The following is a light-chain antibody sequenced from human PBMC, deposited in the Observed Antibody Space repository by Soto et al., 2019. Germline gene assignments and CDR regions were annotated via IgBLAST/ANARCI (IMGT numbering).Light chain of an antibody. CDR1: SSDVGGYNY. J-gene: IGLJ1*01. V-gene: IGLV2-14*01. CDR2: DVR. CDR3: SSYTTISTDV. Sequence: QSVLTQPASVSGSPGQSITISCTGTSSDVGGYNYVSWYQQHPGKAPKLMIDDVRNRPSGVSNRFSGSKSVNTASLTISGLQAEDEADYYCSSYTTISTDVFGTGTKLTVL.